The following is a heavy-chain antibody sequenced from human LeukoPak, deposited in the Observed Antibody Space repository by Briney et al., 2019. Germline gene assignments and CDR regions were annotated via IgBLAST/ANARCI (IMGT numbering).Heavy chain of an antibody. D-gene: IGHD4-17*01. CDR2: IQYDGSNK. CDR3: AKGGGGYRYYGPDS. Sequence: GGSLRLSCAASGFTFSGYGIHWVRQAPGKGLEWVACIQYDGSNKYYADSVKGRFTITRDNSKNTLYLQMTSLRAEVTAVYYCAKGGGGYRYYGPDSWGQGTLVAVSS. CDR1: GFTFSGYG. V-gene: IGHV3-30*02. J-gene: IGHJ4*02.